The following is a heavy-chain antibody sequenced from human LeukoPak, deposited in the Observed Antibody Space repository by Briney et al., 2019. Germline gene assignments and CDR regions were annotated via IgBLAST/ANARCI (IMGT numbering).Heavy chain of an antibody. D-gene: IGHD7-27*01. CDR2: MNEDGSGT. CDR1: GFSIKRSW. CDR3: ARDPAWGAIDY. Sequence: GAPRLSLAVPGFSIKRSWMGLVRQTPGKGPEWVADMNEDGSGTYYVDSVKGRFTVSRDNAKNSLYLQMSSLRAEDTAVYYCARDPAWGAIDYWGQGTLVTVSS. J-gene: IGHJ4*02. V-gene: IGHV3-7*01.